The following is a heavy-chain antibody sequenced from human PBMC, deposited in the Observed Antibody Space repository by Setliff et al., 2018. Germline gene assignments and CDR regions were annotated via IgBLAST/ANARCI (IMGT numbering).Heavy chain of an antibody. CDR3: ARGSSSGYYFDY. J-gene: IGHJ4*02. CDR2: ISAYNGNT. CDR1: GYTFTSYG. Sequence: RASVKVSCKASGYTFTSYGISWVRQAPGQGLEWMGWISAYNGNTSYAQKLQGRVTMTTDTSTSTAYMELRSLRSDDTAAYYCARGSSSGYYFDYWGQGTLVTVSS. D-gene: IGHD6-6*01. V-gene: IGHV1-18*01.